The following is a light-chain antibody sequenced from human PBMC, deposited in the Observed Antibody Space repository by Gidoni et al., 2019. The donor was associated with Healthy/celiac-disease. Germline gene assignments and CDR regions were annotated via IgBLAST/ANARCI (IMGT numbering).Light chain of an antibody. Sequence: EIVLTQSPGTLSLSPGERATLSCRASQSVSSNYLAWYQQKPGQAPRHLIYGASTRATGIPDRFSGSGSGTDFTLTISRLEPEDFAVYYCQQYGSSPPTFDQGTKVEIK. V-gene: IGKV3-20*01. CDR2: GAS. CDR3: QQYGSSPPT. CDR1: QSVSSNY. J-gene: IGKJ1*01.